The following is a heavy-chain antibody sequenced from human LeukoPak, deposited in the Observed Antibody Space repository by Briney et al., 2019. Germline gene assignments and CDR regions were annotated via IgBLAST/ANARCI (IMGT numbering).Heavy chain of an antibody. CDR3: AKRRPASHHYYYGMDV. V-gene: IGHV3-23*01. J-gene: IGHJ6*02. CDR2: ISGSGGST. D-gene: IGHD6-6*01. Sequence: GGSLRLSCAASGFTFSSYAMSWVRQAPGKGLEWVSAISGSGGSTYYADSVKGRFTISRDNSKNTLYLQMNSLRAEDTAVYYCAKRRPASHHYYYGMDVWGQGTTVTVSS. CDR1: GFTFSSYA.